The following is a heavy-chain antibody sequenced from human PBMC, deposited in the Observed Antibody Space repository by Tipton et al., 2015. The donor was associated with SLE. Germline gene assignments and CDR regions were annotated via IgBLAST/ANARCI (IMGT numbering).Heavy chain of an antibody. CDR3: ARSTSEGYYYYYMDV. CDR2: IYYSGST. Sequence: TLSLTCTVSGGSISSHYWSWIRQPPGKGLEWIGSIYYSGSTYYNPSLKSRVTISVDTSKNQFSLKLSSVTAADTAVYYCARSTSEGYYYYYMDVWGKGTTVTVSS. CDR1: GGSISSHY. V-gene: IGHV4-59*11. J-gene: IGHJ6*03.